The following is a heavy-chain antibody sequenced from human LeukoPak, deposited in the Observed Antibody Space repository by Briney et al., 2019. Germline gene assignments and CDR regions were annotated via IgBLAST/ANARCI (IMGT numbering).Heavy chain of an antibody. CDR2: INSDGSSA. CDR1: GFSFSDYW. Sequence: GGSLRLSCEASGFSFSDYWMHWVRQAPGKGPVWVSRINSDGSSASYADSVKGRFTTYRDNAKNTLYLQMDSLRDEDTAVYYCAWGSSSSRNWFDPWGQGTLVTVSS. D-gene: IGHD6-6*01. J-gene: IGHJ5*02. CDR3: AWGSSSSRNWFDP. V-gene: IGHV3-74*01.